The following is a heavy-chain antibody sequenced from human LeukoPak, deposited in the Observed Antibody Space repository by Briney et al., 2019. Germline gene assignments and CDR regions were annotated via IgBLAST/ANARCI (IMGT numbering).Heavy chain of an antibody. J-gene: IGHJ4*02. D-gene: IGHD6-13*01. CDR3: ARLDLAAAGSGFDY. Sequence: SETLSLTCTVSGGSISSYYWSWIRQPPGKGLEWIGYIYYSGSTNYNPSLKSRVTISVDTSKNQFSLKLSSVTAADTAVYYCARLDLAAAGSGFDYWGQGTLVTVSS. CDR1: GGSISSYY. V-gene: IGHV4-59*01. CDR2: IYYSGST.